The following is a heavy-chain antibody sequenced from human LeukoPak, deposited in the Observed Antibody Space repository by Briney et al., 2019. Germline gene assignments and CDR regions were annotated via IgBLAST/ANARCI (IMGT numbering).Heavy chain of an antibody. CDR3: ARDRSSSWLYYYYYGMDV. Sequence: GGSLRLSCAASGFTISSYWMNWVRQAPGKGLEWISYISSSGSTIYYADSVKGRFTISRDNAKNSLYLQMNSLRAEDTAVYYCARDRSSSWLYYYYYGMDVWGQGTTVTVSS. V-gene: IGHV3-48*03. CDR2: ISSSGSTI. J-gene: IGHJ6*01. D-gene: IGHD6-13*01. CDR1: GFTISSYW.